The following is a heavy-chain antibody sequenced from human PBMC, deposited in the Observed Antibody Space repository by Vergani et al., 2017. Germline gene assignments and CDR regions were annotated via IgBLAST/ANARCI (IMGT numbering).Heavy chain of an antibody. CDR1: GYTFTGYY. D-gene: IGHD3-16*01. CDR2: INPNSGGT. J-gene: IGHJ3*02. Sequence: QVQLVQSGAEVKKPGASVKVSCKASGYTFTGYYMHWVRQAPGQGLEWMGWINPNSGGTNYAQKLQGRVTMTTDTSTSTAYMELRSLRSDDTAVYYCASLDRGSPGAFDIWGQGNPGHRLL. CDR3: ASLDRGSPGAFDI. V-gene: IGHV1-2*02.